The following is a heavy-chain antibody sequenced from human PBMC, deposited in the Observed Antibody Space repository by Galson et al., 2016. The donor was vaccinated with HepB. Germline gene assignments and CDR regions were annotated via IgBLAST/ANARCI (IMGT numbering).Heavy chain of an antibody. D-gene: IGHD3-10*01. Sequence: SLRLSCAASGFTFSDYSISWVRQAPGKGLEWVSYINSRSSTIYYADSVKGRFTISRDNAKNSLSLQMESLRDEDTAVYYCARGTRVTLNYFDNWGQGTLVTVSS. V-gene: IGHV3-48*02. CDR3: ARGTRVTLNYFDN. J-gene: IGHJ4*02. CDR1: GFTFSDYS. CDR2: INSRSSTI.